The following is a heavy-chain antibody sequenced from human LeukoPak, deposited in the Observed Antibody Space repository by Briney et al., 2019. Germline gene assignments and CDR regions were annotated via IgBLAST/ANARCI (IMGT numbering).Heavy chain of an antibody. J-gene: IGHJ3*02. D-gene: IGHD2-21*02. CDR3: ARVFYCGGDCYIVDAFDM. CDR2: ISRSSSYT. V-gene: IGHV3-11*05. CDR1: GFSVRDNY. Sequence: PGGSLRLSCAAAGFSVRDNYMTGVRQAPGKGLEGVSCISRSSSYTNYADSVKGRFTISRDNAKKSLYLQMNSMRAEDTAVYYCARVFYCGGDCYIVDAFDMWGQGTTVTVSS.